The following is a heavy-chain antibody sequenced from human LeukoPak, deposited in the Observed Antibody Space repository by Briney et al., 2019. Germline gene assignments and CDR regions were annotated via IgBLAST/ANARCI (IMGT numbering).Heavy chain of an antibody. D-gene: IGHD2-2*01. J-gene: IGHJ4*02. CDR3: ARVGGGYCSSTSCYHFDY. V-gene: IGHV3-21*01. Sequence: PGGSLRLSCAASGFTFSSYNMNWVRQAPGKGLEWVSTISSSGTYKYYADSVKGRFTISRDNAENSLYLQMNSLRAEDTAVYYCARVGGGYCSSTSCYHFDYWGQGTLVAVSS. CDR1: GFTFSSYN. CDR2: ISSSGTYK.